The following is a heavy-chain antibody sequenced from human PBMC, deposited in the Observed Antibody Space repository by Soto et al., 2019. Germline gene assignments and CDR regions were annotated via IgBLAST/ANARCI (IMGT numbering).Heavy chain of an antibody. D-gene: IGHD1-26*01. CDR2: IYYSGST. CDR1: GGSINSYY. J-gene: IGHJ4*02. Sequence: SETLSLTCTVSGGSINSYYWSWIRQPPGKGLEWIGYIYYSGSTNYNPSLKSRVTISVDTSKNQSSLKLSSVSAAVTAVYYCAGRYGSCVDYWGQGTLVTLS. V-gene: IGHV4-59*01. CDR3: AGRYGSCVDY.